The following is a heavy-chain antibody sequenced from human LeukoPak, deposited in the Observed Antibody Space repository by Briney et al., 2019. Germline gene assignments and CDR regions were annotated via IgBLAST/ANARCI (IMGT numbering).Heavy chain of an antibody. CDR3: ARVGSSGWYVHPTLDY. CDR1: GYTFTGYY. D-gene: IGHD6-19*01. Sequence: ASVKVSCKASGYTFTGYYMHWVRQAPGQGLEWMGWINPNSGDTNYAQKFQGRVTVTRDTSISTAYMELSRLRSDDTAVYDCARVGSSGWYVHPTLDYWGQGTLVTVSS. CDR2: INPNSGDT. J-gene: IGHJ4*02. V-gene: IGHV1-2*02.